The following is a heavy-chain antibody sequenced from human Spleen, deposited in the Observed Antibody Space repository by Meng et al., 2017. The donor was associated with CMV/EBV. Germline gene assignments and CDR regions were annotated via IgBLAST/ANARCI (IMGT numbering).Heavy chain of an antibody. Sequence: GESLKISCAASGFTLSSYAMSWVRQAPGKGLEWVSALSGSGGSTYYADSVKGRFTISRDNSKNTLYLQMNSLRAEDTAVYYCAKKGYCSSTSCYMTYYFDYWGQGTLVTVSS. J-gene: IGHJ4*02. CDR3: AKKGYCSSTSCYMTYYFDY. CDR1: GFTLSSYA. D-gene: IGHD2-2*01. CDR2: LSGSGGST. V-gene: IGHV3-23*01.